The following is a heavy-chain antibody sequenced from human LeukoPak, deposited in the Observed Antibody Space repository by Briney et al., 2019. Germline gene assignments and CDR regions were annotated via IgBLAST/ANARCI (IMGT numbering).Heavy chain of an antibody. V-gene: IGHV3-21*01. CDR2: ISSSSTYI. J-gene: IGHJ4*02. Sequence: GGSLRLSCAASGFTFRPYSMNWVRQAPGKGLEWVSSISSSSTYIYYADSVKGRFTISRDNAKNSLYLQMNSLRAEDTAVYYCARDLNTGYSSGWYIDYWGQGTLVTVSS. CDR1: GFTFRPYS. CDR3: ARDLNTGYSSGWYIDY. D-gene: IGHD6-19*01.